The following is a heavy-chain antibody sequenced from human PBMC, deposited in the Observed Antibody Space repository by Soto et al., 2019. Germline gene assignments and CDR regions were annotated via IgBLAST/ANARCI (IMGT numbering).Heavy chain of an antibody. D-gene: IGHD2-15*01. V-gene: IGHV1-46*01. CDR2: IDPSGGGT. CDR3: ARDRVDCSGGNCWRSVEDT. CDR1: GYTFTNYY. J-gene: IGHJ5*02. Sequence: QVQLVQSGAEVKKPRASVKVSCKASGYTFTNYYMHWVRQAPGQGLEWMGIIDPSGGGTSYAQTFQGRLTMTRDTSTSTVYMELSSLRSEDTAVYYCARDRVDCSGGNCWRSVEDTWGQGTLVTVSS.